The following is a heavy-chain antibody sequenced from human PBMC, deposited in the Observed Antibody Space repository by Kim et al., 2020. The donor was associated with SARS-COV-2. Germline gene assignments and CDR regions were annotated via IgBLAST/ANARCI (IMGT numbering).Heavy chain of an antibody. CDR1: GGSISSYY. V-gene: IGHV4-59*13. D-gene: IGHD3-3*01. J-gene: IGHJ4*02. Sequence: SETLSLTCTVSGGSISSYYWSWIRQPPGKGLEWIGYIYCSGSTNYNPSLKSRVTISVDTSKNQFPLKLSSVTAADTAVYYCARGGITIFGVVNAIDYWGQGTLVTVSS. CDR3: ARGGITIFGVVNAIDY. CDR2: IYCSGST.